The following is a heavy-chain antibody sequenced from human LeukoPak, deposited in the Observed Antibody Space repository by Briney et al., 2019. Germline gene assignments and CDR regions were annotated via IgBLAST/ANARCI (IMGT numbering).Heavy chain of an antibody. V-gene: IGHV4-59*01. Sequence: PSETLSLTCTVSGGSISSYYWNWIRQPPGKGLEWIGYMYYSGSTDYNPSLRSRVTISIDTAMNQFSLKVRSVTAADCARAQTPGATLVDYWGQGILVTVSS. D-gene: IGHD1-26*01. CDR2: MYYSGST. J-gene: IGHJ4*02. CDR3: PGATLVDY. CDR1: GGSISSYY.